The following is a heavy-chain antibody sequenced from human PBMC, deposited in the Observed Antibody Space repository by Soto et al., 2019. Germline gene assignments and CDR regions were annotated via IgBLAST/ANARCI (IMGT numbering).Heavy chain of an antibody. CDR1: GFTFSSYG. CDR3: ARDSYSSSWDEGGHNWFDP. J-gene: IGHJ5*02. V-gene: IGHV3-33*01. D-gene: IGHD6-13*01. CDR2: IWYEGSNK. Sequence: QVQLVESGGGVVQPGRSLRLSCAASGFTFSSYGMHWVRQAPGKGLEGVAVIWYEGSNKYYADSVKGRFTISRDNSKNPLYLQMNSLRAEDTAVYYCARDSYSSSWDEGGHNWFDPWGQGTLVTVSS.